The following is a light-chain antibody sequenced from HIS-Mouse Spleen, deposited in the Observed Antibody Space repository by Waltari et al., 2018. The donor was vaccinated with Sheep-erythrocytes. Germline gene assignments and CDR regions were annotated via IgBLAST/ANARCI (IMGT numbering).Light chain of an antibody. V-gene: IGLV2-23*01. CDR2: GGS. J-gene: IGLJ3*02. CDR3: CSYAGSSTPWV. CDR1: SSDVGSYNL. Sequence: QSALTQPASVSGSPGQSITISCTGTSSDVGSYNLVSWYQQHPGKAPKLMIYGGSKRPSGVSIRFSGSKSGETASLTLSGLQAGDEADYYCCSYAGSSTPWVFGGGTKLTVL.